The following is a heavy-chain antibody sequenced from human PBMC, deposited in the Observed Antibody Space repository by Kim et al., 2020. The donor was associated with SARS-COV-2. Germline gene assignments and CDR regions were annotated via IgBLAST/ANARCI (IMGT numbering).Heavy chain of an antibody. J-gene: IGHJ6*02. Sequence: GGSLRLSCAASGFTFSSYWMSWVRQAPGKGLEWVANINQDGSEKYYVDSVKGRFTISRDNAKNSLYLQMNSLRAEDTAVYYCARVGLVWGIVVVVAVPRDGGGMDVWGQGTTVSVSS. CDR1: GFTFSSYW. D-gene: IGHD2-15*01. CDR2: INQDGSEK. V-gene: IGHV3-7*01. CDR3: ARVGLVWGIVVVVAVPRDGGGMDV.